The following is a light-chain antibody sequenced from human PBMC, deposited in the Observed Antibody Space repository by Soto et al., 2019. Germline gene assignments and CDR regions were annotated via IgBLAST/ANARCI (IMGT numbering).Light chain of an antibody. CDR3: QKCDYLPM. Sequence: DIQMTQSPSSLSASVGDRVTITCQASHDITSYLNWYQHKPGKAPMLLIYDASIWEAGVPSRFSGSGSGTDFTFTISSLQHEDVETYYCQKCDYLPMFGPGTTVDFK. CDR2: DAS. J-gene: IGKJ3*01. V-gene: IGKV1-33*01. CDR1: HDITSY.